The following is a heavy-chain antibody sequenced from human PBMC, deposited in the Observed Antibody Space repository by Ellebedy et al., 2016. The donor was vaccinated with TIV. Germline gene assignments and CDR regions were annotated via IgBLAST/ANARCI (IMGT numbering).Heavy chain of an antibody. CDR1: GGSISSSSYY. Sequence: SETLSLTCTVSGGSISSSSYYWGWIRQPPGKGLEWIGEINHSGSTNYNLSLKSRVTVSVDTSKNQFSLKLSSVTAADTAVYYCARGLMPHYYGMDVWGQGTTVTVSS. D-gene: IGHD2-2*01. J-gene: IGHJ6*02. CDR3: ARGLMPHYYGMDV. V-gene: IGHV4-39*07. CDR2: INHSGST.